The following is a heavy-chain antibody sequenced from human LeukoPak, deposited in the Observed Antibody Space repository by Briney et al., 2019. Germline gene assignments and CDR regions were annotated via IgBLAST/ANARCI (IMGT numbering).Heavy chain of an antibody. Sequence: GGSLRLSCVASGFPLTDNYVSWVRRAPGKGLEWVSVIYGGGTTYYTDSVKGRFSISRDISKNTVYLQMSSLRGEDTAVYYCARETRWGAPQDYWGQGTLVTVSS. CDR3: ARETRWGAPQDY. CDR2: IYGGGTT. V-gene: IGHV3-66*02. D-gene: IGHD1-26*01. CDR1: GFPLTDNY. J-gene: IGHJ4*02.